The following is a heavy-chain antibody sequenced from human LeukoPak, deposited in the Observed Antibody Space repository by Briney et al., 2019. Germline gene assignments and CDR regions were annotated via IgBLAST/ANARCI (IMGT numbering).Heavy chain of an antibody. CDR1: GFTFSAYG. Sequence: GGSLRLSCAASGFTFSAYGVHWVRQAPGKGLQWVAVIWSDVSHMYCAECVKGRFTISRDNSKNTLYLQMNSLRADDTPVYYCARERVYGSGSDNPSYDSWGQGTLVTVSS. CDR2: IWSDVSHM. D-gene: IGHD3-10*01. J-gene: IGHJ4*02. V-gene: IGHV3-33*01. CDR3: ARERVYGSGSDNPSYDS.